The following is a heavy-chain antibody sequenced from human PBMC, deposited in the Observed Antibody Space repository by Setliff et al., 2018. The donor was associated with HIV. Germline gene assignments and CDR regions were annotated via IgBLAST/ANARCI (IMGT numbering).Heavy chain of an antibody. CDR2: IYYSGST. D-gene: IGHD6-13*01. V-gene: IGHV4-59*11. Sequence: SETLSLTCTVSGGSISSHYWSWIRQPPLKGLEWIGYIYYSGSTNYNPSLKSRVTISVDTSKNQFSLRLSSVTAADTAMYYCASLAAGRSYYFDYWGQGTLVTVSS. J-gene: IGHJ4*02. CDR1: GGSISSHY. CDR3: ASLAAGRSYYFDY.